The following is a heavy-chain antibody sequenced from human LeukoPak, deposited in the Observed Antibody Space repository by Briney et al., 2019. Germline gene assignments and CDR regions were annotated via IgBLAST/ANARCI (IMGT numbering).Heavy chain of an antibody. CDR3: ARALWWLPDY. Sequence: PSETLSLTCTVSGGSISSYYWSWIRQPPGKGLEWIGYIYYSGSTNYNPSLKSRVTISVDTSKNQFSLKLSSVTAADTAVYYCARALWWLPDYWGQGTLVTVSS. D-gene: IGHD2-21*01. J-gene: IGHJ4*02. CDR2: IYYSGST. CDR1: GGSISSYY. V-gene: IGHV4-59*12.